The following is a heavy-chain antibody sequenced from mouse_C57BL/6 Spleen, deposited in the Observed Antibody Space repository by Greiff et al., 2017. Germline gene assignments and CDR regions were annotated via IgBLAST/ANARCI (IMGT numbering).Heavy chain of an antibody. CDR1: GYTFTSYW. V-gene: IGHV1-64*01. J-gene: IGHJ4*01. CDR2: IHPNSGST. D-gene: IGHD2-4*01. Sequence: QVQLQQSGAELVKPGASVKLSCKASGYTFTSYWMHWVKQRPGQGLEWIGMIHPNSGSTNYNEKFKSKATLTVDKSSSTAYMQLSSLTSEDSAVYYCARDYDYDEGDYWGQGTSVTVSS. CDR3: ARDYDYDEGDY.